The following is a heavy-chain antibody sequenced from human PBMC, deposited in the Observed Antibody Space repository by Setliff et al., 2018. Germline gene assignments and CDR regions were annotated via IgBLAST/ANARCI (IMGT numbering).Heavy chain of an antibody. J-gene: IGHJ5*02. CDR3: ARDRAWFDP. V-gene: IGHV3-23*01. CDR2: ISGSGGST. Sequence: GGSLRLSCAASGFTFTNYAMTWVRQAPGKGLQWVSAISGSGGSTYYADSVKGRFTISRDNSKSTLYLQMNSLRAEDTAVYYCARDRAWFDPWGQGTLVTVSS. CDR1: GFTFTNYA.